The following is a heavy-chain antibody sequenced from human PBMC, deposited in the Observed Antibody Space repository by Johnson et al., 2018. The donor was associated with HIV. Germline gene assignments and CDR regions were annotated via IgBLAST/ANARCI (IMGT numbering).Heavy chain of an antibody. Sequence: QVQLVESGGVVVQPGRSLRLSCAASGFTFSGYAMHWVRQAPGKGLEWVAVIYSGGSTYYADSVKGRFTISRDNSKNTLYLQMNSLRAEDTAVYYCARAPRPDAFDIWGQGTMVTVSS. V-gene: IGHV3-NL1*01. CDR3: ARAPRPDAFDI. CDR2: IYSGGST. CDR1: GFTFSGYA. J-gene: IGHJ3*02.